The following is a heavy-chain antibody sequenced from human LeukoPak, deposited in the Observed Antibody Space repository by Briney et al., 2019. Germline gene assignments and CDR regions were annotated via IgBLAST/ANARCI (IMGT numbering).Heavy chain of an antibody. D-gene: IGHD2-2*02. CDR2: MNSNNGNT. CDR3: VRDAEGAAISVNYWFDP. J-gene: IGHJ5*02. CDR1: GFTFTSYD. Sequence: ASVKVSCKASGFTFTSYDINWVRQASGQGLEWMGWMNSNNGNTGYAQKFQGRVTMTRDTSISTAYLELTGLRSEDTAVYYCVRDAEGAAISVNYWFDPWGQGTLVTVSS. V-gene: IGHV1-8*01.